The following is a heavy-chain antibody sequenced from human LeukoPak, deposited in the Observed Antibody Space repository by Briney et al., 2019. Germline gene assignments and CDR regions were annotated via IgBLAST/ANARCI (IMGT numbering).Heavy chain of an antibody. D-gene: IGHD5-12*01. J-gene: IGHJ4*02. V-gene: IGHV1-3*01. CDR3: ARVGYSGYDSRPVFNY. CDR1: GYTFTSYA. Sequence: ASVKVSCQASGYTFTSYAMHWVRQAPGQRLEWMGWINAGNGNTKYSQKFQGRVTITRDTSASTAYMELSSLRSEDTAVYYCARVGYSGYDSRPVFNYWGQGTLVTVSS. CDR2: INAGNGNT.